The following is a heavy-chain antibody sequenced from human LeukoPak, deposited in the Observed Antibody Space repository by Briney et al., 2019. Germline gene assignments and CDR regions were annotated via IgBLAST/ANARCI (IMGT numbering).Heavy chain of an antibody. J-gene: IGHJ4*02. Sequence: SETLSLTCTVSGGSISSYYWSWIRQPPGKGLEWIGYIYYSGSTNYNPSLKSRVTISVDTSKNQFSLKLSSVTAADTAVYYCARARTYYDFWSGYYTPSYFDYWGQGTLVTVSS. CDR3: ARARTYYDFWSGYYTPSYFDY. V-gene: IGHV4-59*01. D-gene: IGHD3-3*01. CDR2: IYYSGST. CDR1: GGSISSYY.